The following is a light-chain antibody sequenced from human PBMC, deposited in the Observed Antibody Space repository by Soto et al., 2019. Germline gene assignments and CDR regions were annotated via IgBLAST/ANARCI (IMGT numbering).Light chain of an antibody. CDR3: QQYNNWPPIT. Sequence: MTQSPVPLSVSSRERGTLSCRASQSINNNLAWYQQKPGQAPSLLIYGAFTRATGIPARFSGSGSGTEFTLTISSLQSEDFAVYYCQQYNNWPPITFGQGTRLEI. J-gene: IGKJ5*01. CDR1: QSINNN. CDR2: GAF. V-gene: IGKV3-15*01.